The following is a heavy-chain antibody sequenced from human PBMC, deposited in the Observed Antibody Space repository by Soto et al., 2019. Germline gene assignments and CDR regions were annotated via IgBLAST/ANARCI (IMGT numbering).Heavy chain of an antibody. Sequence: SETLSLTCTVSGGSIISHYCSLIRHPPGKGLEWIVYIYYSGSTSYNPSLQSRVTISVDTSKNQFSLKLTSVTTADTAVYYCARGWGSYDSSGHDAFDIWGQGTMVTVSS. V-gene: IGHV4-59*11. CDR3: ARGWGSYDSSGHDAFDI. D-gene: IGHD3-22*01. CDR1: GGSIISHY. J-gene: IGHJ3*02. CDR2: IYYSGST.